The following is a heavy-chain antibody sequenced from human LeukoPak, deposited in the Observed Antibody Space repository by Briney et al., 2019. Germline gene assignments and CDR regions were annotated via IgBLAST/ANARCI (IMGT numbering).Heavy chain of an antibody. V-gene: IGHV3-64*01. CDR3: AKVGYCSGGSCSFFDY. Sequence: PGGSLRLSCAASGFTFSSYAMHWVRQAPGKGLEYVSAISSNGGSTYYANSVKGRFTISRDNPKNTLYLQMNSLRAEDTAVYYCAKVGYCSGGSCSFFDYWGQGTLVTVSS. D-gene: IGHD2-15*01. J-gene: IGHJ4*02. CDR2: ISSNGGST. CDR1: GFTFSSYA.